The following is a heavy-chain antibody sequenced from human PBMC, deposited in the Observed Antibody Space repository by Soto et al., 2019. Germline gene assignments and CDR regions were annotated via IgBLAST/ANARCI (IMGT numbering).Heavy chain of an antibody. V-gene: IGHV1-69*02. D-gene: IGHD1-26*01. CDR1: GGTFSSYT. CDR2: IIPILGIA. Sequence: SVKVSCKASGGTFSSYTISWVRQAPGQGLEWMGRIIPILGIANYAQKFQGRVTITADKSTSTAYMELSSLRSDATAVYYCARQWVSYGMDVWGQGTTVTVSS. J-gene: IGHJ6*02. CDR3: ARQWVSYGMDV.